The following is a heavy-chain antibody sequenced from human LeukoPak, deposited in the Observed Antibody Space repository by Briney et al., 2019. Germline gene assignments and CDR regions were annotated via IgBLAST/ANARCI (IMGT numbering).Heavy chain of an antibody. V-gene: IGHV3-7*03. J-gene: IGHJ4*02. CDR3: ATPLDYYDRSDSHQGGD. D-gene: IGHD3-22*01. CDR2: IKHDVSEK. Sequence: GGSLRLSRAASGFTLSMHWITWVRQAPGKGLEWVANIKHDVSEKNYVDSVKGRFTISRDNAKNSLYLQMNSLRAEDTAVYYCATPLDYYDRSDSHQGGDWGQGTLVTVSS. CDR1: GFTLSMHW.